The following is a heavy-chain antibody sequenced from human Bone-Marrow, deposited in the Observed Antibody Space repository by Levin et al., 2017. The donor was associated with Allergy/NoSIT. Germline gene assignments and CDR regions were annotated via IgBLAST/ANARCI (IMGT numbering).Heavy chain of an antibody. CDR2: IYYSGTS. D-gene: IGHD3-9*01. CDR1: GGSISSSYY. Sequence: SETLSLTCTVSGGSISSSYYWGWIRQPPGRGLEWIAYIYYSGTSYYNPSLGSRVTISVATSKNQLSLKMSSLTAADTAVYYCSGHGPAYYNDRSDGFDIWGQGTMVTVSS. V-gene: IGHV4-39*01. CDR3: SGHGPAYYNDRSDGFDI. J-gene: IGHJ3*02.